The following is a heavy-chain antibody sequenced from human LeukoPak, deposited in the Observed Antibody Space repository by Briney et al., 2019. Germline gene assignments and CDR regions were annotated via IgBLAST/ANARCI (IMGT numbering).Heavy chain of an antibody. D-gene: IGHD2-2*02. V-gene: IGHV4-4*07. Sequence: KPSETLSLTCTVSGGSISSYYWSWIRQPAGKGLEWIGRIYTSGSTNYNPSLKSRVTMSVDTSKNQFSLKLSSVTAADTAVYYCARGPIKRYCSSTSCYKGFDPWGQGTLVTVSS. CDR3: ARGPIKRYCSSTSCYKGFDP. J-gene: IGHJ5*02. CDR1: GGSISSYY. CDR2: IYTSGST.